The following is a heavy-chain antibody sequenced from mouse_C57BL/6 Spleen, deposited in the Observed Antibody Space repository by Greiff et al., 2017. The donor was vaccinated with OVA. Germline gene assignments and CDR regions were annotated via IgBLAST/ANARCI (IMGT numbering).Heavy chain of an antibody. J-gene: IGHJ2*01. V-gene: IGHV1-4*01. CDR2: INPSSGYT. CDR3: ARGKDGNDDY. Sequence: QVHVKQSGAELARPGASVKMSCKASGYTFTSYTMHWVKQRPGQGLEWIGYINPSSGYTKYNQKFKDKATLTADKSSSTAYMQLSSLTSEESAVYYCARGKDGNDDYWGQGTTLTVSS. D-gene: IGHD2-2*01. CDR1: GYTFTSYT.